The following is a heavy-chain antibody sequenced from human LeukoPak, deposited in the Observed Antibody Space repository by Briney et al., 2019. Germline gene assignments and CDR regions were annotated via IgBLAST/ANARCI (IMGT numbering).Heavy chain of an antibody. J-gene: IGHJ5*02. CDR2: INSDGSST. D-gene: IGHD3-22*01. Sequence: PGGSLRLSCAASGFTFSSYWMHWVRQAPGKGLVWVSRINSDGSSTSYADSVKGRFTISRDNAKNTLYLQMNSLRAEDTAVYYCAKDPHYHYDSTGYPLTPNWFDPWGQGTLVTVSS. V-gene: IGHV3-74*01. CDR1: GFTFSSYW. CDR3: AKDPHYHYDSTGYPLTPNWFDP.